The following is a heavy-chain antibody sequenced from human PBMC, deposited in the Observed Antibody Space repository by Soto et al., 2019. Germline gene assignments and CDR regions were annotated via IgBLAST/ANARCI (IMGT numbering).Heavy chain of an antibody. CDR3: ARERPDGDRIDP. D-gene: IGHD6-6*01. J-gene: IGHJ5*02. CDR2: IYYSGST. Sequence: SETLSLTCTVSGGSICSGDYYWSWIRQPPGKGLEWIGYIYYSGSTYYSPSLKSRVTISVDTSKNQFSLKLSSVTAADTAVYYCARERPDGDRIDPWGQGTLVTVSS. CDR1: GGSICSGDYY. V-gene: IGHV4-30-4*01.